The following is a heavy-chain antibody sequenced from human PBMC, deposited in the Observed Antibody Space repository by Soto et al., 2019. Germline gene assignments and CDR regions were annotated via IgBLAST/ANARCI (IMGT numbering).Heavy chain of an antibody. CDR1: GFTFDDYA. CDR2: ISWNGNDI. V-gene: IGHV3-9*01. Sequence: EVQLVESGGDMVQPGRSLRLSCVASGFTFDDYAMWWVRQAPGKGLEWVSGISWNGNDIAYVDSVKGRFTISRDDAKNSLYLQMKSLRAEDTALYFCAKDMDRYDFWTGSSFDSWGQGTLVTVSS. J-gene: IGHJ4*02. D-gene: IGHD3-3*01. CDR3: AKDMDRYDFWTGSSFDS.